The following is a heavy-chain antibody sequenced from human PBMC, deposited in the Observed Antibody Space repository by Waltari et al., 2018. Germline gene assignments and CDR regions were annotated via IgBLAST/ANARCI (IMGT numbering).Heavy chain of an antibody. J-gene: IGHJ4*02. Sequence: EVQLVESGGGLVQPGGSLRLSCAASGLTIRSDAMSWVRQAPGKGLEWVSAISGSGGSTYYADSVKGRFTISRDNSKNTLYLQMNSLRAEDTAVYYCARAYGEHGPLDYWGQGTLVTVSS. CDR1: GLTIRSDA. D-gene: IGHD4-17*01. CDR2: ISGSGGST. CDR3: ARAYGEHGPLDY. V-gene: IGHV3-23*04.